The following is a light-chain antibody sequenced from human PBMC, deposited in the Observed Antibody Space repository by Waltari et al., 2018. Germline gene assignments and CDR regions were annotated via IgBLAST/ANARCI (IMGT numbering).Light chain of an antibody. Sequence: EIVLTQSPGTVSLSPGERATLPCRASQSVGSSLAWFQQKPGQAPRLLIYSASSRATGIPDRFSGSGSGTDFTLTITRLEPGDFAVYYCQQYGSSPYTFGQGTKLEIK. CDR2: SAS. CDR1: QSVGSS. J-gene: IGKJ2*01. V-gene: IGKV3-20*01. CDR3: QQYGSSPYT.